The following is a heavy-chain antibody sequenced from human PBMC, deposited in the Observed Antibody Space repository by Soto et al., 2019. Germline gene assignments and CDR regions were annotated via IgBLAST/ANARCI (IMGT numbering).Heavy chain of an antibody. V-gene: IGHV1-18*01. CDR2: ISAYNGNT. Sequence: QVQLVQSGAEVKKPGASVKVSCKASGYTFTSYGISWVRQAPGQGLEWMGWISAYNGNTNYAQKLQGRVTMTTDTSTSTAYMELRSLRSDDTAVYYCAREGPVLEWSLFEGYYYYYMDVWGKGTTVTVSS. D-gene: IGHD3-3*01. CDR1: GYTFTSYG. J-gene: IGHJ6*03. CDR3: AREGPVLEWSLFEGYYYYYMDV.